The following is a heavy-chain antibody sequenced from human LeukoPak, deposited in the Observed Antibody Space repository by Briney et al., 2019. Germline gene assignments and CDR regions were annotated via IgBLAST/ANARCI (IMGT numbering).Heavy chain of an antibody. Sequence: GGSLRLSCAASGFTFNSYSMHWVRQAPGKGLEWVTAISDDETYKFYADSVKGRFTISRDNAKNSLYLQMNSLRAEDTAVYYCARDWAPGYSSSSLPAPVYWGQGTLVTVSS. CDR2: ISDDETYK. CDR1: GFTFNSYS. CDR3: ARDWAPGYSSSSLPAPVY. V-gene: IGHV3-30-3*01. J-gene: IGHJ4*02. D-gene: IGHD6-6*01.